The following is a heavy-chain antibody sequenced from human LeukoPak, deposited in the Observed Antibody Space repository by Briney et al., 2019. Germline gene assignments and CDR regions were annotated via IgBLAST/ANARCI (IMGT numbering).Heavy chain of an antibody. V-gene: IGHV3-7*05. CDR3: ARWNNDLVFDY. D-gene: IGHD1/OR15-1a*01. CDR1: GFTFSSHW. Sequence: GESLRLSCAASGFTFSSHWMTWVRQASGKGLEWVAHIKEDGNEEYYVDSVKGRFTISGDHAKNSLYLQMNSLRAEDTAVYYCARWNNDLVFDYWGQGAPVSVSS. CDR2: IKEDGNEE. J-gene: IGHJ4*02.